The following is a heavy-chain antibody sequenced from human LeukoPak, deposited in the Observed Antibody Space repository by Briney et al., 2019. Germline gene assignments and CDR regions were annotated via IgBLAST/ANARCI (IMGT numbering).Heavy chain of an antibody. J-gene: IGHJ3*02. Sequence: SETLSLTCTVSGGSISSYYWSWIRQPPGKGLEWIGYIYYSGSTNYNPSLKSRVTISVDTSKNQFSLKLSSMTAADTAVYYCAREMANADAFDIWGQGTMVTVSS. CDR2: IYYSGST. D-gene: IGHD5-24*01. CDR1: GGSISSYY. V-gene: IGHV4-59*01. CDR3: AREMANADAFDI.